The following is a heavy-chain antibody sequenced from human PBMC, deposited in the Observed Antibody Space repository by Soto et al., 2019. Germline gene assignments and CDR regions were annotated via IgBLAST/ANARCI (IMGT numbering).Heavy chain of an antibody. J-gene: IGHJ4*02. CDR2: IHPSGST. D-gene: IGHD3-16*02. Sequence: QVQLQESGPGLVKPSQTLSLTCSISGGSISSGDNYWSWIRQPPGKGLGGIGYIHPSGSTFYNPSLKSRVTISIDTSKNQFSLKLSSVTAADTAVYSCARGTYFDSAWGTYRVGSSGCFDYWDQGTLVSVSS. V-gene: IGHV4-30-4*01. CDR1: GGSISSGDNY. CDR3: ARGTYFDSAWGTYRVGSSGCFDY.